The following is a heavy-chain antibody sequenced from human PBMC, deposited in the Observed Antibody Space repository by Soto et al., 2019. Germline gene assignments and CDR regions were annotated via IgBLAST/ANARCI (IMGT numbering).Heavy chain of an antibody. CDR3: AKNPSYSSSSKYFDY. CDR1: GFTVTSYW. Sequence: GGSLRLSCAASGFTVTSYWMHWVRQAPGKGLVWVSRTSPAGSSTYYADFVRGRFTISKDTAKNTLYLQINSLRAEDTAVYYCAKNPSYSSSSKYFDYWGQGTLVTVSS. J-gene: IGHJ4*02. CDR2: TSPAGSST. D-gene: IGHD6-6*01. V-gene: IGHV3-74*01.